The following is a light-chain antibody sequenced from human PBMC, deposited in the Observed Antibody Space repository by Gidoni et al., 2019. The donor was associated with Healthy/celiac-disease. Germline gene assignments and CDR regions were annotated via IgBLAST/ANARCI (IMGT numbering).Light chain of an antibody. CDR2: DAS. J-gene: IGKJ5*01. CDR3: QQYGSSPPIT. V-gene: IGKV3D-20*01. CDR1: QSVRSSY. Sequence: EIVLTQSPATLSLSPGERATLSCGASQSVRSSYLAWYQQKPGLAPRLLIYDASSRATGIPDRFSGSGSGTDFTLTISRLEPEDFAVYYCQQYGSSPPITFXQXTRLEIK.